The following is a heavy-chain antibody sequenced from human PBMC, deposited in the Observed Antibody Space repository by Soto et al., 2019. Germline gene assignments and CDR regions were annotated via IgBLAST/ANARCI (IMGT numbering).Heavy chain of an antibody. V-gene: IGHV1-46*03. D-gene: IGHD2-2*03. J-gene: IGHJ6*03. CDR3: ARAGYCSSTSGDGSERYYYMDV. Sequence: ASVKVSCKASGYTFTSYYMHWVRQAPGQGLEWMGIINPSGGSTSYAQKFQGRVTMTRDTSTSTVYMELSSLRSEDTAVYYCARAGYCSSTSGDGSERYYYMDVWGKGTTVTVSS. CDR2: INPSGGST. CDR1: GYTFTSYY.